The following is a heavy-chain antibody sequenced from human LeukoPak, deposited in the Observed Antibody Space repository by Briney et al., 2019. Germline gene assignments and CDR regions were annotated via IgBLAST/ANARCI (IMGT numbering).Heavy chain of an antibody. CDR3: ARADYYYDSSGYYSY. CDR1: GGSISSGDYY. V-gene: IGHV4-30-4*01. J-gene: IGHJ4*02. Sequence: SETLSLTCTVSGGSISSGDYYWSWIRQPPGKGLEWIGYIYYSGSTYYNPSLKSRVTISVDTSKDQFSLKLSSVTAADTAVYFCARADYYYDSSGYYSYWGQGTLVTVSS. D-gene: IGHD3-22*01. CDR2: IYYSGST.